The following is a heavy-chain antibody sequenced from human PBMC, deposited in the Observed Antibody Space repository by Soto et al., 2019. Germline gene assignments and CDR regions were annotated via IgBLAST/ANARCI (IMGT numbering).Heavy chain of an antibody. J-gene: IGHJ6*02. CDR3: ARHESAMVYYYYGMDV. D-gene: IGHD5-18*01. V-gene: IGHV4-39*01. CDR2: IYYSGST. Sequence: SSETLSLTCTVSGGSISSSSYYWGWIRQPPGKGLEWIGSIYYSGSTYYNPSLKSRVTISVDTSKNQFSLKLSSVTAADTAVYYCARHESAMVYYYYGMDVWGQGTTVTVSS. CDR1: GGSISSSSYY.